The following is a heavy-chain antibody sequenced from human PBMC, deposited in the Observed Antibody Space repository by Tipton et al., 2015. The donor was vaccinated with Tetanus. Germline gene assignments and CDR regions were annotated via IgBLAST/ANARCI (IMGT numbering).Heavy chain of an antibody. J-gene: IGHJ6*02. CDR1: GGSISSGGYY. D-gene: IGHD1-1*01. CDR2: IYDSGSI. V-gene: IGHV4-31*03. CDR3: ARERYIHYGMDV. Sequence: TLSLTCIVSGGSISSGGYYWSWIRQHPGKGPEWIGHIYDSGSIYYNPSLKSRVSISIDTSKNQFSLKLSSVTAADTAVYYCARERYIHYGMDVWGQGTTVTVSS.